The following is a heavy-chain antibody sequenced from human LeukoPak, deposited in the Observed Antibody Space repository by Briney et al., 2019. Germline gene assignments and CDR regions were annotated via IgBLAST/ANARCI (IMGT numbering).Heavy chain of an antibody. Sequence: GGSLRLSCAASGFSFSTYWMTWVRQAPGKGLEWVANIKQDGSEIYSVDSVKGRFTISRDNSKNTLFLQMNSLRAEDTAVFYCAKGRYVDWLSNDAFDIWGQGTMVTVSS. V-gene: IGHV3-7*03. CDR3: AKGRYVDWLSNDAFDI. J-gene: IGHJ3*02. CDR1: GFSFSTYW. CDR2: IKQDGSEI. D-gene: IGHD3-9*01.